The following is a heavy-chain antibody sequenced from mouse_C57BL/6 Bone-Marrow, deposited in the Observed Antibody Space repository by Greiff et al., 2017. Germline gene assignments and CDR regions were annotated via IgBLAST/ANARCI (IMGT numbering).Heavy chain of an antibody. J-gene: IGHJ1*03. V-gene: IGHV8-12*01. D-gene: IGHD1-1*01. CDR3: ARRASYYGSNYWYFDV. CDR2: IYWDDDK. Sequence: QVTLKVCGPGILQSSQTLSLTCSFSGFSLSTSGMGVSWIRQPSGKGLEWLAHIYWDDDKRYNPSLKSRLTISKDTSRNQVFLKITSVDTADTATYYCARRASYYGSNYWYFDVWGTGTTVTVSS. CDR1: GFSLSTSGMG.